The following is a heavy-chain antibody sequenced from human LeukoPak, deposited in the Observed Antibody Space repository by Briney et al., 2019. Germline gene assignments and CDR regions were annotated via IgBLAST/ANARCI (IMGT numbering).Heavy chain of an antibody. CDR1: GFTVSSNY. CDR2: MYSGGST. J-gene: IGHJ4*02. D-gene: IGHD5-18*01. CDR3: ARGGYNYGYGYFDY. Sequence: GGSLRLSCAASGFTVSSNYMSWVRQAPGKGLEWVSVMYSGGSTYYAESVKGRFTISRDNSKNTLYLQMNSLRAEDTAVYSCARGGYNYGYGYFDYWGQRTLVTVSS. V-gene: IGHV3-53*01.